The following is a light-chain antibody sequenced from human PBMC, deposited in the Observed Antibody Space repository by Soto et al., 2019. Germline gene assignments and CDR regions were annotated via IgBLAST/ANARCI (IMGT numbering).Light chain of an antibody. CDR2: GGS. V-gene: IGKV3-15*01. Sequence: ELVTTQSPATRSVSPGERATISGRASQSINSDLAWYQRKPCQAHRLLIYGGSTRATGIPARFSGSGSGTDFTLTISRLEPQDFAVYYCQQYGSSPRITFGQGTRLEIK. J-gene: IGKJ5*01. CDR1: QSINSD. CDR3: QQYGSSPRIT.